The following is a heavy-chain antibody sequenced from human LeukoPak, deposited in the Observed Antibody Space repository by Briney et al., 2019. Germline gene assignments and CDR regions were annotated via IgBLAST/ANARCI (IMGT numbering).Heavy chain of an antibody. Sequence: PSETLSLTCAVYGGSFSGYYWSWIRQPPGKGLEWIGEINHSGSTNYNPSHKSRVTISVDTSKNQFSLKLSSVTAADTAVYYCARGAPYYDFWSGRTYYYYGMDVWGQGTTVTVSS. CDR3: ARGAPYYDFWSGRTYYYYGMDV. CDR1: GGSFSGYY. D-gene: IGHD3-3*01. CDR2: INHSGST. V-gene: IGHV4-34*01. J-gene: IGHJ6*02.